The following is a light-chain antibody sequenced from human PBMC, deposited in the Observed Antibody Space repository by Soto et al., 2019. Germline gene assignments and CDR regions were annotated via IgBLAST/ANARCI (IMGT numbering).Light chain of an antibody. CDR3: KHYNSYSEA. J-gene: IGKJ1*01. V-gene: IGKV1-5*03. CDR2: KAS. Sequence: DIQMTQSPSTLSGSVGDRVTITCRASQTISSWLAWYQQKPGKAPKLLIYKASTLKSGVPSRFSGSGSGTVFTLTISSLQPDDFATYYCKHYNSYSEAVGQGTKVERK. CDR1: QTISSW.